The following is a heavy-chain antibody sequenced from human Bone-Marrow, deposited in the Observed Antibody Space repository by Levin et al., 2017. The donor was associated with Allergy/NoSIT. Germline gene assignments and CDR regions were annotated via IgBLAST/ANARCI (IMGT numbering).Heavy chain of an antibody. D-gene: IGHD3-3*01. J-gene: IGHJ4*02. CDR2: VRNKANSYAT. V-gene: IGHV3-73*01. CDR3: SRLGDFWSGYFDY. Sequence: GGSLRLSCAASGFTFSDAAMHWVRQASGKGLEWVGRVRNKANSYATAYIESVKGRFTISRDDSKNTLYLEMNSLKSEDTAVYFCSRLGDFWSGYFDYWGQGILVTVAS. CDR1: GFTFSDAA.